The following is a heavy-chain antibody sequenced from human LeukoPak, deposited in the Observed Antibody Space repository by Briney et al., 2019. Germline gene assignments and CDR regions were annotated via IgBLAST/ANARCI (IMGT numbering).Heavy chain of an antibody. CDR1: GLTFSSYD. Sequence: GGSLRLPCAASGLTFSSYDMHWGRQAPGKGLVRVAFISNDGSNKYYADSMKGRLTTSRDNSKNTLSLQMNILRAEDTAVYYCAKQLVGAALDYWGQGTLVTVSS. V-gene: IGHV3-30*18. CDR3: AKQLVGAALDY. J-gene: IGHJ4*02. D-gene: IGHD1-26*01. CDR2: ISNDGSNK.